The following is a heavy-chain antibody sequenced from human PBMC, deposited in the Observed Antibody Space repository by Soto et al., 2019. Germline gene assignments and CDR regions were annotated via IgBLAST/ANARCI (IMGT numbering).Heavy chain of an antibody. J-gene: IGHJ4*02. V-gene: IGHV4-4*07. Sequence: PSETLSLTCTVSGGSISNYYCNWIRQPAGKGLEWIGRIDTSGSTNYNPSLTSRVTMAVDTCKQEFSLKLSSVAAADTALYYGARGGRDFWSGPLDYWGRGALVT. CDR1: GGSISNYY. D-gene: IGHD3-3*01. CDR2: IDTSGST. CDR3: ARGGRDFWSGPLDY.